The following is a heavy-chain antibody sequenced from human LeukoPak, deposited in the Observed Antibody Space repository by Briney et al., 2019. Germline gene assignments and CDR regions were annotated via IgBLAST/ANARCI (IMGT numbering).Heavy chain of an antibody. CDR2: IYYSGST. Sequence: PSETLSLTCTVSGGSISSYYWSWIRQPPGKGLEWIGYIYYSGSTNYNPSLKSRVTISVDTSKNQFSLKLSSVAAADTAVYYCARAYYGSGNTYYFDYWGQGTLVTISS. V-gene: IGHV4-59*01. CDR1: GGSISSYY. J-gene: IGHJ4*02. CDR3: ARAYYGSGNTYYFDY. D-gene: IGHD3-10*01.